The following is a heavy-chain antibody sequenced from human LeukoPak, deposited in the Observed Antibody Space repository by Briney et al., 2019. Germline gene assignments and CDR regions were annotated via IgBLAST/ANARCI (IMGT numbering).Heavy chain of an antibody. J-gene: IGHJ5*02. Sequence: ASVNVSCKASGYTFTGYYMHWVRQAPGQGLEWMGWINPNSGGTNYAQKFQGGVTMTRDTSISTAYMELSRLRSDDTAVYYCARDLYYYDSSGSNNWFDPWGQGTLVTVSS. V-gene: IGHV1-2*02. CDR3: ARDLYYYDSSGSNNWFDP. CDR2: INPNSGGT. CDR1: GYTFTGYY. D-gene: IGHD3-22*01.